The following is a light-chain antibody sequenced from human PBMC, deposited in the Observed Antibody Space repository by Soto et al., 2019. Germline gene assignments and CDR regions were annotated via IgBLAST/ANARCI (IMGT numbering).Light chain of an antibody. CDR3: QQANSFLGLT. Sequence: DIQMTQSPSSVSASVGDRVTITCRAXXXXXXXXAWYQQKPGKAPKLLIYAASSLQSGVPSRFSGSGSGTDFTXXISSLQPXDFATYYCQQANSFLGLTFGGGTKVEIK. V-gene: IGKV1D-12*01. CDR2: AAS. CDR1: XXXXXX. J-gene: IGKJ4*01.